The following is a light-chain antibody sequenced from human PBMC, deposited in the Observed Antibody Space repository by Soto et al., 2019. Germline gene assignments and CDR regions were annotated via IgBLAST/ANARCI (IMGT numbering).Light chain of an antibody. Sequence: EIVLTQSPVTLSLSPGERATLSCRASQSVSSSLAWYQQKPGQAPRLLIYDASNRATGIPVRFRGSGSGTDFTLTISSLEPEDFAVYYCQQRSDWPLTFGGGTKVEIK. CDR1: QSVSSS. V-gene: IGKV3-11*01. J-gene: IGKJ4*01. CDR3: QQRSDWPLT. CDR2: DAS.